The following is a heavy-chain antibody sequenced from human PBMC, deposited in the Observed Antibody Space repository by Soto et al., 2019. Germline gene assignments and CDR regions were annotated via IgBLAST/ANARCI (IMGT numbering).Heavy chain of an antibody. V-gene: IGHV4-39*01. D-gene: IGHD2-2*03. CDR3: ARLNGYCISTNCHGYYGMDV. CDR1: AGFPRTGTYS. CDR2: MYSSENT. J-gene: IGHJ6*02. Sequence: KLCHRSSVSAGFPRTGTYSWGWIRQSPGKGLEWIGTMYSSENTYYNPSLLSRVTISVDTSKNEFSLRLSSVTAADTAVYYCARLNGYCISTNCHGYYGMDVWGQGTTVTVS.